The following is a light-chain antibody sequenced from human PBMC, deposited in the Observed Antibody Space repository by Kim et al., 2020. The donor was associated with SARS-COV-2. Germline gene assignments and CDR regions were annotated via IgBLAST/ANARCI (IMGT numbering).Light chain of an antibody. J-gene: IGKJ4*01. CDR2: GAS. CDR1: QSVSSSY. Sequence: EIVLTQSPGTLSLSPGERATLSCRASQSVSSSYLARYQQKPGQAPMLLIYGASSRATGIPDRFSGSGSGTDFTLTISRLEPEDFAVYYCQQYGSSPLTFGGGTKLEI. V-gene: IGKV3-20*01. CDR3: QQYGSSPLT.